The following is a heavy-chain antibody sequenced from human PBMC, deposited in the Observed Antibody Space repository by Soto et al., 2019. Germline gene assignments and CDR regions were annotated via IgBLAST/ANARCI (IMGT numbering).Heavy chain of an antibody. D-gene: IGHD3-22*01. Sequence: XETLSLTCTVSGGSISSSSYYWGWIRQPPGKGLEWIGSIYYSGSTYYNPSLKSRVTISVDTSKNQFSLKLSSVTAADTAVYYCARQPKSITMIVVVITHYYYYGMDVWGQGTTVTVSS. V-gene: IGHV4-39*01. CDR1: GGSISSSSYY. J-gene: IGHJ6*02. CDR2: IYYSGST. CDR3: ARQPKSITMIVVVITHYYYYGMDV.